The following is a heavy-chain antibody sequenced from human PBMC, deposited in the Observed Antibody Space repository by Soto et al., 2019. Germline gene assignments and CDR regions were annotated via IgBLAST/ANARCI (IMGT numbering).Heavy chain of an antibody. CDR1: VFIFSTTA. CDR3: AAVMGSDYDYVWGSLTFDD. J-gene: IGHJ4*02. D-gene: IGHD3-16*01. CDR2: ISGSGFST. V-gene: IGHV3-23*01. Sequence: GGSLRVSGAASVFIFSTTAMTWVRQGPGKGLEWVSTISGSGFSTYYTDSVKGRFTISRDNSKNTLYLQMNSLRAEDTAVYFCAAVMGSDYDYVWGSLTFDDWGQGTLVTVSS.